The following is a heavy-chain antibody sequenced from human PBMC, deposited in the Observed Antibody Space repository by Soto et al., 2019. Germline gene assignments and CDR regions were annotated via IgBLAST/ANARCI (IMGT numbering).Heavy chain of an antibody. V-gene: IGHV1-18*01. Sequence: ASVKXSCKASGYTFTSYGISWVRQAPGQGLEWMGWISAYNHNTNYAQKLQGRVTMTTDTSTSTAYMDLRSLRSDDTAVYYCARVGMSYGMDVWGQGTTVTVSS. CDR1: GYTFTSYG. CDR2: ISAYNHNT. J-gene: IGHJ6*02. CDR3: ARVGMSYGMDV.